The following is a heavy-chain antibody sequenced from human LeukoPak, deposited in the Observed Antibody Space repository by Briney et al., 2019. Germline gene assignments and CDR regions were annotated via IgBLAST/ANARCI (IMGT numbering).Heavy chain of an antibody. V-gene: IGHV3-7*01. D-gene: IGHD6-19*01. CDR1: GFTFSSYW. J-gene: IGHJ6*03. CDR3: ARDSSGWSLNYYYYYMDV. CDR2: IKQDGSEK. Sequence: GGSLRLSCAASGFTFSSYWMSWVRQAPGKGLEGVANIKQDGSEKYYVDSVKGRFTISRDNAKNSLYLQMNSLRAEDTAVYYCARDSSGWSLNYYYYYMDVWGKGTTVTISS.